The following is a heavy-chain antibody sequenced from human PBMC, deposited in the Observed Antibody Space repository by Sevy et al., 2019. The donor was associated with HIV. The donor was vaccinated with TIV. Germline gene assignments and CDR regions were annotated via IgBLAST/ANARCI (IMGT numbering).Heavy chain of an antibody. D-gene: IGHD6-13*01. V-gene: IGHV2-5*02. CDR2: IYWDDDK. CDR3: AHRGPGNYFDY. Sequence: SGPTLVKPTQTLTLTCTFSGFSLSTNGVGVGWIRQPPGKALEWLALIYWDDDKRYSPSLESRLTITKDTSKNQVLLAMTNMDPVYTATYYCAHRGPGNYFDYWGQGTLVTVSS. J-gene: IGHJ4*02. CDR1: GFSLSTNGVG.